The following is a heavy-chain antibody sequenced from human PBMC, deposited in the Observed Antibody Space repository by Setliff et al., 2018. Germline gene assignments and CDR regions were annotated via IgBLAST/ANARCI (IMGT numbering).Heavy chain of an antibody. D-gene: IGHD2-8*01. CDR3: ARGHCTTISCFLDH. CDR1: GFTFSNNA. V-gene: IGHV3-23*01. Sequence: GSLRLSCVASGFTFSNNAMNWVRQAPGGGLEWVSGISDSGDTTIYADSVKGRFTISRDNAKNSLYLQLDSLRPDDTAFYYCARGHCTTISCFLDHWGQGIMVTVSS. CDR2: ISDSGDTT. J-gene: IGHJ4*02.